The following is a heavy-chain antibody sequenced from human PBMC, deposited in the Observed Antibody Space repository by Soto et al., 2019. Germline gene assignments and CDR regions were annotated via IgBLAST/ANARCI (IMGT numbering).Heavy chain of an antibody. CDR1: GGSISSYY. Sequence: SETLSLTCTVSGGSISSYYWSWIRQPPGKGLEWIGYIYYSGSTNYNPSLKSRVTISVDTSKNQFSLKLSSVTAADTAVYYCARDDYSYGYFDYWGRGTRVTVAS. V-gene: IGHV4-59*01. CDR2: IYYSGST. CDR3: ARDDYSYGYFDY. D-gene: IGHD5-18*01. J-gene: IGHJ4*02.